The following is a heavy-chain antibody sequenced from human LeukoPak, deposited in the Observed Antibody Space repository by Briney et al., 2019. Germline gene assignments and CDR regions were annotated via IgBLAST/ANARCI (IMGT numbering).Heavy chain of an antibody. CDR1: GGSFSGYY. D-gene: IGHD3-10*01. CDR2: INHSGST. J-gene: IGHJ3*02. V-gene: IGHV4-34*01. CDR3: ARGDSGGDTSDI. Sequence: SETLSLTCAVYGGSFSGYYWSWIRQPPGKGLEWIGEINHSGSTNYNPSLKSRVTISVDTSKNQFSLEVTSVTAADTPVYYCARGDSGGDTSDIWGQGTMVTVSS.